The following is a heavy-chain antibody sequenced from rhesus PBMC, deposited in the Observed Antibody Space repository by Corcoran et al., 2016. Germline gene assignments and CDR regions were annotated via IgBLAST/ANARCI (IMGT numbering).Heavy chain of an antibody. J-gene: IGHJ4*01. V-gene: IGHV4-80*01. D-gene: IGHD6-31*01. CDR1: GASISSHW. Sequence: QVQLQESGPGLVKPSETLSLTCTVSGASISSHWWGWIRQPPGKGLGWIGEINGNSGSTNYNPYLKSRVTMSKDASKNQFSLKLSSVTAADSAVYYCARDPVAAATVYFDYWGQGVLVTVSS. CDR2: INGNSGST. CDR3: ARDPVAAATVYFDY.